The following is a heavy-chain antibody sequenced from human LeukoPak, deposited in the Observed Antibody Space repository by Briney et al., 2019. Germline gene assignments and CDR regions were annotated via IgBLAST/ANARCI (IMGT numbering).Heavy chain of an antibody. D-gene: IGHD5-12*01. CDR3: ARQRSAVVGGYSAFDY. CDR1: GGSLSSYY. CDR2: IYYSGST. V-gene: IGHV4-59*08. Sequence: PSETLSLTCTVSGGSLSSYYWSWIRQPPGKRLEWIGYIYYSGSTNYNPSLKSRVTISVDTSKNQFSLKLSSVTAADTAVYYCARQRSAVVGGYSAFDYWGQGTLVTVSS. J-gene: IGHJ4*02.